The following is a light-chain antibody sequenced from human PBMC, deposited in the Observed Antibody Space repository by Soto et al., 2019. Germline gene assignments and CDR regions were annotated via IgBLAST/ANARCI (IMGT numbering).Light chain of an antibody. CDR1: QSISSS. Sequence: DIQMTHSPSSLSASVGDPVTITCRARQSISSSLAWYQQKPGKVPELLIFAASTLRSGVPSRFSGSGSGTDFTLTISSLQPEDVATYYCQMYNIDPRTFGQGTNVDI. V-gene: IGKV1-27*01. CDR3: QMYNIDPRT. CDR2: AAS. J-gene: IGKJ1*01.